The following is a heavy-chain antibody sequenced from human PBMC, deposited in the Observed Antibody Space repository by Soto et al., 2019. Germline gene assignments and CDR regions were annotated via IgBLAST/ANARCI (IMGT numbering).Heavy chain of an antibody. J-gene: IGHJ5*02. CDR3: ARTTGWFDP. CDR1: GGSISNNY. CDR2: INYSGNT. Sequence: ASETLSLTCTVSGGSISNNYWNWLRQPPGKGLEWIGYINYSGNTNYNPSLKSRATISVDASKNQFSLKLSSLTAADTAVYFCARTTGWFDPWGQGALVTVAS. V-gene: IGHV4-59*01. D-gene: IGHD1-1*01.